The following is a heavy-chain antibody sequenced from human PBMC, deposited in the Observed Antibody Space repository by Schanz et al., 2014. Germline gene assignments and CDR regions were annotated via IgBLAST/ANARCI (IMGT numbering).Heavy chain of an antibody. D-gene: IGHD3-10*01. J-gene: IGHJ4*02. Sequence: VQLVESGGGLVQPGGSLRLSCVASGFTFSSYAMSWVRQAPGKGLEWVSGISDNGISTYYADSVKARFTISRDNSKNSVSLQMDSLRPEDTAVYFCAKDLHSNSGNYYSYYFDSWGPGALVTVSS. CDR1: GFTFSSYA. CDR3: AKDLHSNSGNYYSYYFDS. V-gene: IGHV3-23*04. CDR2: ISDNGIST.